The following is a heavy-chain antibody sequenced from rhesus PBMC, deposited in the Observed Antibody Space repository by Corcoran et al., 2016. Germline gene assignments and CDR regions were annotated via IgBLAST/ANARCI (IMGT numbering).Heavy chain of an antibody. CDR3: ARVPYTVIMVFDY. D-gene: IGHD4-23*01. V-gene: IGHV4-160*01. Sequence: QVQLQESCPGLVKPSETLSLTCAVSGGSVSSSGGGLSRQSPGQGLEWIGSISGRSGSTGYNPSLKSRATFSRDTSKNQFSLKLSSVPAADTAVYYCARVPYTVIMVFDYWGQGVLVTVSS. CDR1: GGSVSSSG. CDR2: ISGRSGST. J-gene: IGHJ4*01.